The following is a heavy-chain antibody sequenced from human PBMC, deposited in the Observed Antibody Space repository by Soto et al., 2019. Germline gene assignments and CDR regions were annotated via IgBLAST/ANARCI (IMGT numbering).Heavy chain of an antibody. V-gene: IGHV4-31*03. CDR2: IYYSGNT. J-gene: IGHJ5*02. CDR1: AGNRSSGGYY. CDR3: VILANEYSSSAYSWFDP. Sequence: TQSLTCPVSAGNRSSGGYYWNWIKPHPVKGLEWIGYIYYSGNTYYNPSLKSRVTISVDTSISTAYLQWSSLKASDTAMYYGVILANEYSSSAYSWFDPWGQGTLVSVSA. D-gene: IGHD6-6*01.